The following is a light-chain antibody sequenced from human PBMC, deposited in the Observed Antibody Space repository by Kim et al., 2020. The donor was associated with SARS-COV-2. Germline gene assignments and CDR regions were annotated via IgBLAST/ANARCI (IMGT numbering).Light chain of an antibody. CDR3: NSYASGSIYV. V-gene: IGLV2-14*03. CDR1: RSDVGGYET. J-gene: IGLJ1*01. CDR2: AVT. Sequence: GQSITISCTGTRSDVGGYETVSWYQQHPGKVPKLLIYAVTERPSWISNRFSGSKSGNTASLTISGLQAEDEGDYYCNSYASGSIYVFGTGTKVTVL.